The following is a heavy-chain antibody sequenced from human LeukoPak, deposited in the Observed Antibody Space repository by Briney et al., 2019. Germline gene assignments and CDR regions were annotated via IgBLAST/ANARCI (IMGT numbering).Heavy chain of an antibody. CDR1: GGSFSGYY. CDR2: INHSGST. Sequence: SQTLSLTXAVYGGSFSGYYWSWIRQPPGKGLEWIGEINHSGSTNYNPSLKSRVTISVDTSKNQFSLKLSSVTAADTAVYYCAHPAWELTLWGQGTLVTVSS. D-gene: IGHD1-26*01. V-gene: IGHV4-34*01. CDR3: AHPAWELTL. J-gene: IGHJ4*02.